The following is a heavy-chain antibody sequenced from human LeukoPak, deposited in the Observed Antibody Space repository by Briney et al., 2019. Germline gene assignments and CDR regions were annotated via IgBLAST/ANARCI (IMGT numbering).Heavy chain of an antibody. CDR1: GYTFIKRG. CDR2: ISGYKGNT. D-gene: IGHD3-10*01. Sequence: ASVTVSCTPSGYTFIKRGVSWVRQAPGQGLEWMGWISGYKGNTKYAQRVQGRVTMTTDTSTSTAYMELRSLRADDTAVYYCAVWFGEALDFLGPWDDWGQGTLVTVSS. V-gene: IGHV1-18*01. CDR3: AVWFGEALDFLGPWDD. J-gene: IGHJ4*02.